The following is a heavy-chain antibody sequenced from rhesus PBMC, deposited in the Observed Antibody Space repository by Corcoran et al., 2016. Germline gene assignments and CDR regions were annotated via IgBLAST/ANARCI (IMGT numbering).Heavy chain of an antibody. CDR1: GYTFTDYY. D-gene: IGHD6-25*01. CDR2: IDPKNGQE. J-gene: IGHJ4*01. CDR3: AKDPRGGSWNLDY. Sequence: EVQLVQSGAEVKKPGASVELSCKASGYTFTDYYLHWVRQAPGKGLEGMGRIDPKNGQEDYAQNFQDRLTITRDTSTDTVYMALRSLRPEDTAIYYCAKDPRGGSWNLDYWGQGVLVTVSS. V-gene: IGHV1-111*01.